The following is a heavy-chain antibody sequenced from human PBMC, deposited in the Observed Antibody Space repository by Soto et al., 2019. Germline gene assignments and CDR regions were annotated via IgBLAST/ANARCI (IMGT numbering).Heavy chain of an antibody. V-gene: IGHV3-11*01. CDR2: IGYSGSAI. CDR1: GFTFSDHY. D-gene: IGHD3-10*02. CDR3: ARDRSYSARNTFDI. J-gene: IGHJ3*02. Sequence: PGGSLRLSCAASGFTFSDHYMNWIRQAPGKGLEWISLIGYSGSAIYYADSVKGRFTISRDNAKNSLYLQMNSLRAEDTAVYYCARDRSYSARNTFDIWGQATMVPVSS.